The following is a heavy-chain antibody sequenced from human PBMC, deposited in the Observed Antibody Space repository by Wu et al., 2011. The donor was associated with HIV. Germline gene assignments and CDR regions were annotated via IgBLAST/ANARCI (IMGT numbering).Heavy chain of an antibody. CDR1: GYTFTSYG. CDR2: IRTYNGET. Sequence: QVQLVQSGAEVKKPGASVKVXCKASGYTFTSYGISWVRQAPGQGLEWIGWIRTYNGETNYAQNLQGRVTVTTDTSTSTVYMEVRSLRSDDTAVYYCARDPPGYPYYFDYWGQGTLVTVSS. J-gene: IGHJ4*02. V-gene: IGHV1-18*01. CDR3: ARDPPGYPYYFDY. D-gene: IGHD5-12*01.